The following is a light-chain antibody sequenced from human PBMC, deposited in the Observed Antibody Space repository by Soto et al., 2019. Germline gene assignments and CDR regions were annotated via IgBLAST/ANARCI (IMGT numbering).Light chain of an antibody. J-gene: IGLJ2*01. Sequence: QLVLTQPPSASGTPGQRVTISCSGSSSNIGSNYVYWYQQLPGTAPKLLIYRNNQRPSGVPDRFSGSKSGTLASLAISGLRSEDEADYYCAAWDDSLSGRVFGGGTKLTVL. CDR2: RNN. CDR3: AAWDDSLSGRV. CDR1: SSNIGSNY. V-gene: IGLV1-47*01.